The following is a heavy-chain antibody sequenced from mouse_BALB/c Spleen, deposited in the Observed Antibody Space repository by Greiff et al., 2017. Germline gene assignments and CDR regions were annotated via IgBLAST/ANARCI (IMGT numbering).Heavy chain of an antibody. CDR1: GYTFTSYW. V-gene: IGHV1-69*02. J-gene: IGHJ2*01. CDR3: TGGSSRFSYFDY. Sequence: QVQLKQPGAELVRPGASVKLSCKASGYTFTSYWINWVKQRPGQGLEWIGNIYPSDSYTNYNQKFKDKATLTVDKSSSTAYMQLSSPTSEDSAVYYCTGGSSRFSYFDYWGQGTTLTVSS. D-gene: IGHD1-1*01. CDR2: IYPSDSYT.